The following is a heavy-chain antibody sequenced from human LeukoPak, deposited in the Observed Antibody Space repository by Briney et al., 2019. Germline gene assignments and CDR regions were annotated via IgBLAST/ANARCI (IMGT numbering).Heavy chain of an antibody. D-gene: IGHD5-18*01. J-gene: IGHJ4*02. CDR3: ARHLGAAMVSPLGH. CDR2: INLGDSDT. Sequence: GESLKISCEVSGHRFTNHWIGWVRQMPGKGLEWMGIINLGDSDTRYSPSFQGQVTISADRSITTAYVQWSSLQASDTAMYYCARHLGAAMVSPLGHWGQGTLVTVSS. V-gene: IGHV5-51*01. CDR1: GHRFTNHW.